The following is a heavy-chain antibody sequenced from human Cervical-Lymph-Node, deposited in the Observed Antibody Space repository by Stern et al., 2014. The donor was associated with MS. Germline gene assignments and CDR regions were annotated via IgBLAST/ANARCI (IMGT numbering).Heavy chain of an antibody. CDR2: VNPDSGGT. J-gene: IGHJ6*02. Sequence: VQLVESGAELKKPGASVKVSCKASGYTFTAYYLHWVRQAPGQGLEWMGCVNPDSGGTKIAQKFQGRVTMTRDTSINTVYMELITLRSDDTAVYFCARLLSMARNGVDVWGQGTTVTVSS. CDR1: GYTFTAYY. V-gene: IGHV1-2*02. D-gene: IGHD6-6*01. CDR3: ARLLSMARNGVDV.